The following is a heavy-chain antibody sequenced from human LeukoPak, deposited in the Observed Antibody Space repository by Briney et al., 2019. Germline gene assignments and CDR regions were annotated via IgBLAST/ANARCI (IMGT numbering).Heavy chain of an antibody. D-gene: IGHD2-15*01. Sequence: GGSLRLSCAASGFTFSNYWMNWVRQAPGKGLEWVAIIKQDGSETQYVDSVKGRLTISRDNAQNSLYLQINNLRAEDTAVYYCAGGQGYLIELWGQGTLVTVSS. CDR3: AGGQGYLIEL. J-gene: IGHJ4*02. CDR2: IKQDGSET. CDR1: GFTFSNYW. V-gene: IGHV3-7*01.